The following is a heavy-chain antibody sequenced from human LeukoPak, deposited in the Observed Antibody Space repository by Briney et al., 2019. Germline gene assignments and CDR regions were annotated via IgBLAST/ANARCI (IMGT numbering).Heavy chain of an antibody. J-gene: IGHJ4*02. CDR1: GFTFSSYA. CDR3: AKYGSGSYPKPYYFDY. Sequence: PGGSLRLSCAASGFTFSSYAMSWVRQAPGKGLEWVSAISGSSGSTYYADSVKGRFTISRDNSKNTLYLQMNSLRAEDTAVYYCAKYGSGSYPKPYYFDYWGQGTLVTVSS. D-gene: IGHD3-10*01. CDR2: ISGSSGST. V-gene: IGHV3-23*01.